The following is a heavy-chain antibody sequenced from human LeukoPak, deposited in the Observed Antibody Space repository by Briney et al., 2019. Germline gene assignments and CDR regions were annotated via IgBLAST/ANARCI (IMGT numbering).Heavy chain of an antibody. Sequence: GESLKISCKGSGYSFTSYWIAWVRQMPGKGLEWMGIIYPGDSDTRYSPSLQGQVTISADESIRTAYLQWRSLKASDTAIYYCARQEGFDFWSGYYTGYYSGMDVWGQGTTVTVSS. CDR3: ARQEGFDFWSGYYTGYYSGMDV. J-gene: IGHJ6*02. CDR2: IYPGDSDT. D-gene: IGHD3-3*01. V-gene: IGHV5-51*01. CDR1: GYSFTSYW.